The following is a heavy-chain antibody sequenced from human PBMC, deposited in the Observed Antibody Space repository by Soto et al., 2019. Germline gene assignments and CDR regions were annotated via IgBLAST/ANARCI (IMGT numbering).Heavy chain of an antibody. CDR1: GASIITISHY. CDR2: VYYSGST. D-gene: IGHD6-6*01. J-gene: IGHJ4*02. V-gene: IGHV4-39*01. CDR3: ARHRTSSRRHFNY. Sequence: PSETLSLACTVSGASIITISHYWGWIGQPPGKGLEWIGTVYYSGSTYYNPALQSRVTISVDTSKNQFSLTPSSVTDADTAVYYCARHRTSSRRHFNYWGQGTLVTVSS.